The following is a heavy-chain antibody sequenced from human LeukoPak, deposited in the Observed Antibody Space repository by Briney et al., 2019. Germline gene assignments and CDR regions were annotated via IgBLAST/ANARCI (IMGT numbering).Heavy chain of an antibody. Sequence: ASVKVSCKASGGTFSSYAISWVRQAPGQGLEWMGGIIPIFGTANYAQKLQGRVTITADESTSTAYMELSSLRSEATAVYYCAREDILYYYGSGSYQFDYWGQGTLVTVSS. D-gene: IGHD3-10*01. J-gene: IGHJ4*02. CDR2: IIPIFGTA. V-gene: IGHV1-69*13. CDR3: AREDILYYYGSGSYQFDY. CDR1: GGTFSSYA.